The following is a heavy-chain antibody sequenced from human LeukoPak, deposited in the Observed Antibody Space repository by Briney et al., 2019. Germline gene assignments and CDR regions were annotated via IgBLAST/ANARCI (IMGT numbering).Heavy chain of an antibody. CDR2: IGSDSRA. Sequence: GGSLRLSCAASGFTFSSYSMNWVRQAPGKGLEWVSGIGSDSRAHYADSVEGRFTISRDNSKNMLYLQMNNLRAEDTAVYYCAKDILRWSFDYWGQGTLVTVSS. D-gene: IGHD4-23*01. V-gene: IGHV3-23*01. J-gene: IGHJ4*02. CDR3: AKDILRWSFDY. CDR1: GFTFSSYS.